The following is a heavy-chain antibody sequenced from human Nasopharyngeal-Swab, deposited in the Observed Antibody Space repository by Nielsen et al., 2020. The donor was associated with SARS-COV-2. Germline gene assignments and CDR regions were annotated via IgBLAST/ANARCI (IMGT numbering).Heavy chain of an antibody. D-gene: IGHD6-13*01. Sequence: GESLKISCAASGFTFSSYAMHWVRQAPGKGLEWVAVISYDGSNKYYADSVKGRFTISRDNSKNTLYLQMNSLRAEDTAVYYCARDPSHSSSWYEDYWGQGTLVTVSS. CDR2: ISYDGSNK. V-gene: IGHV3-30*04. CDR1: GFTFSSYA. CDR3: ARDPSHSSSWYEDY. J-gene: IGHJ4*02.